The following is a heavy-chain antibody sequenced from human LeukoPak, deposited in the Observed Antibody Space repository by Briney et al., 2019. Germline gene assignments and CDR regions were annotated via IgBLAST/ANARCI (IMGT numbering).Heavy chain of an antibody. J-gene: IGHJ4*02. CDR2: IRSKANSYAT. D-gene: IGHD5-18*01. V-gene: IGHV3-73*01. CDR1: GVTFSGSA. Sequence: GGSLKLSCAASGVTFSGSAMHWVRQASGKGLEWVGRIRSKANSYATAYAASVKGRFTISRDDSKNTAYLQINSLKTEDTAVYYCTGGYSYGLWGQGTLVTVSS. CDR3: TGGYSYGL.